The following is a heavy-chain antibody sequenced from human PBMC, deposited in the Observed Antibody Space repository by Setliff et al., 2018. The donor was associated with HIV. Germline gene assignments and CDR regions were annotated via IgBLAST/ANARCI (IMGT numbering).Heavy chain of an antibody. CDR2: IDQDESEK. J-gene: IGHJ4*02. D-gene: IGHD1-26*01. V-gene: IGHV3-7*01. Sequence: PGGSLRLSCAASGFTFSQYWMSWARQAPGKGLEWVANIDQDESEKYYVDSVKGRFTTSRDNAKKSLYLQMNSLRPEDTAVYYCARGSGSYWGQGTLVTVSS. CDR3: ARGSGSY. CDR1: GFTFSQYW.